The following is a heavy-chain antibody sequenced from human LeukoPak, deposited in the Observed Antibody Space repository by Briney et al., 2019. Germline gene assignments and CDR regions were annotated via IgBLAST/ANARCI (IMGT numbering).Heavy chain of an antibody. D-gene: IGHD2-21*02. J-gene: IGHJ4*02. Sequence: PGGSLRRSCAASGFTFDDYAMHWVRQAPGKGLEWVSLISGDGGSTYYADSVKGRFTISRDNSKNSLYLQMNSLRTEDTALYYCAKAGHIVVVTAAYFDYWGQGTLVTVSS. CDR2: ISGDGGST. V-gene: IGHV3-43*02. CDR1: GFTFDDYA. CDR3: AKAGHIVVVTAAYFDY.